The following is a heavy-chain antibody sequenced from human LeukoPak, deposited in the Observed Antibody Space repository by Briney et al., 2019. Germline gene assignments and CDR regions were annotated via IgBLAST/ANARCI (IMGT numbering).Heavy chain of an antibody. V-gene: IGHV4-39*07. J-gene: IGHJ4*02. CDR3: VGSTSKRDRHDY. CDR1: GGSISSSSYY. CDR2: IYYSGST. Sequence: SETLSLTCTVSGGSISSSSYYWGWIRQPPGKGLEWIGSIYYSGSTYYNPSLKSRVTISVDTSKNQFSLKLSSVTAADTAVYYCVGSTSKRDRHDYWGQGTLVTVSS. D-gene: IGHD2-2*03.